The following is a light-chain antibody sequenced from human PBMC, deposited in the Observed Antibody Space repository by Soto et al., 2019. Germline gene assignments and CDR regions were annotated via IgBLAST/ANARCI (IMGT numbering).Light chain of an antibody. CDR2: WAS. Sequence: DIVMTQSPDSLTVSLGERATINCKSSHTVFYSSRNRNYLAWYQQKAGQPPQLLIHWASTRESEVPDRFIGDGSGTDFTLTINNLQAEDVAVYYCQEYFRTPVTFGGGTKVEIK. CDR1: HTVFYSSRNRNY. V-gene: IGKV4-1*01. CDR3: QEYFRTPVT. J-gene: IGKJ4*01.